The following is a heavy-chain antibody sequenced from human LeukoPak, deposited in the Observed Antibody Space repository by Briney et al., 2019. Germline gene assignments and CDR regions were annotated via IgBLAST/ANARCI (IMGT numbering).Heavy chain of an antibody. J-gene: IGHJ6*02. CDR1: GFTFSSYA. CDR3: AKAEQLSYYYGTDV. CDR2: ISGSGGST. Sequence: GGSLRLSCAASGFTFSSYAMSWVRQAPGKGLEWVSAISGSGGSTYYADSVKGRFTISRDNSKNTLYLQMNSLRAEDTAVYYCAKAEQLSYYYGTDVWGQGTTVTVSS. V-gene: IGHV3-23*01. D-gene: IGHD6-6*01.